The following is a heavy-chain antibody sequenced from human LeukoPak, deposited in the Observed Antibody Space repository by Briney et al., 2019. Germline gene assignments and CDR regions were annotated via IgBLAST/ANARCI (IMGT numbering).Heavy chain of an antibody. Sequence: GESLKIPCKGPGYIFPTYLLGWARQMPGKGLEWMGIIYPGDSDTRYSPSFQGQVTISADKSISTAYLQWSSLKASDPGMYYCETEVNGEHERWRQGTLVTVSS. CDR1: GYIFPTYL. D-gene: IGHD4-17*01. CDR3: ETEVNGEHER. V-gene: IGHV5-51*01. CDR2: IYPGDSDT. J-gene: IGHJ4*02.